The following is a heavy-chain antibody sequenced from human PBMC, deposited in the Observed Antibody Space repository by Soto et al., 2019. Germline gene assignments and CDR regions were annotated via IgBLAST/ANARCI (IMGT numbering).Heavy chain of an antibody. V-gene: IGHV3-21*01. CDR3: ARQSWGGDGMDV. D-gene: IGHD3-16*01. Sequence: GGSLRLSCAASGFTFSTYTFNWVRQAPGKGLEWVSSISSSSGDKFYADSLKARVTISRDNANASVFLQMNNLRGEDTAVYYCARQSWGGDGMDVWGQGTTVTVSS. J-gene: IGHJ6*02. CDR1: GFTFSTYT. CDR2: ISSSSGDK.